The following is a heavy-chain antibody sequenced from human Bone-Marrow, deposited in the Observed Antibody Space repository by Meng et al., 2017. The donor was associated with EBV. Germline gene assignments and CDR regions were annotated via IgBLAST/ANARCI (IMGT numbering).Heavy chain of an antibody. V-gene: IGHV4-59*01. J-gene: IGHJ4*02. D-gene: IGHD3-22*01. CDR2: TYDSGST. CDR3: ARVYYDSSGYYDY. CDR1: GGSISRYY. Sequence: GSGPGLGRPSETLSLTCSVSGGSISRYYWSWSRQPPGKGLEWIGYTYDSGSTNYNPSLKSRVAISVDTSKNQFSLKLSSVTAADTAVYYCARVYYDSSGYYDYWGQGTLVTVSS.